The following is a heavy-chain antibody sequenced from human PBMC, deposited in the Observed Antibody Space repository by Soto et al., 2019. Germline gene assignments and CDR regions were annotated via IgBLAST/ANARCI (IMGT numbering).Heavy chain of an antibody. CDR2: ISGTGGNT. J-gene: IGHJ4*02. CDR3: ARKSDCSGNNCPYYFDY. Sequence: GGSLRLSCAASGFTFSSYDMSWVRQAPGKGLEWVSGISGTGGNTYYADSVKGRFTISRDNSKNTLFLQMDSLRAEDTAVYYCARKSDCSGNNCPYYFDYWGQGTLVTVSS. CDR1: GFTFSSYD. V-gene: IGHV3-23*01. D-gene: IGHD2-15*01.